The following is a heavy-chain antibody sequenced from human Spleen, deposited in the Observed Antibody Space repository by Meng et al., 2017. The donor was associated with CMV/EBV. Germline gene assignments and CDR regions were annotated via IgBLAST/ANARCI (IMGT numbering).Heavy chain of an antibody. J-gene: IGHJ4*02. Sequence: CKASGSSFTDYYMHWVRQAPGQGLEWMGRINPDSGGTDYAHKFQGRVTMTRDTSISTAYMELSRLTSDDTAVYYCARRYGTGSYRDFWGRGTLVTVSS. CDR3: ARRYGTGSYRDF. V-gene: IGHV1-2*06. CDR1: GSSFTDYY. D-gene: IGHD3-10*01. CDR2: INPDSGGT.